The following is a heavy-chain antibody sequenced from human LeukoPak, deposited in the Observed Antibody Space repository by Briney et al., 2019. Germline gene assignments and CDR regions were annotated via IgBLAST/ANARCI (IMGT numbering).Heavy chain of an antibody. CDR1: GGTFSSYA. D-gene: IGHD2-15*01. CDR2: IIPIFGTA. CDR3: ARDAPYCSGGSCYVDD. Sequence: SVKVSCKASGGTFSSYAISWVRQAPGQGLEWMGGIIPIFGTADYAQKFQGRVTITADESTSTAYMELSSLRSEDTAVYYCARDAPYCSGGSCYVDDWGQGTLVTVSS. J-gene: IGHJ4*02. V-gene: IGHV1-69*13.